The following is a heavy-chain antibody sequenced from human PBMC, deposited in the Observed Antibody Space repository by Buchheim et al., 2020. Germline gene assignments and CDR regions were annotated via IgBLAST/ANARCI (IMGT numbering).Heavy chain of an antibody. CDR1: GYSFTSYL. J-gene: IGHJ4*02. CDR2: IDPSDSYT. Sequence: EVQLVQSGAEVKKPGESLRISCKSSGYSFTSYLISWVRQMPGKGLEWMGRIDPSDSYTNYSPSFQGHVTISAAKPISTAYPQWSSLKASDTAVYYCTRHRDGYTYLFDYGGQGTL. D-gene: IGHD5-24*01. V-gene: IGHV5-10-1*01. CDR3: TRHRDGYTYLFDY.